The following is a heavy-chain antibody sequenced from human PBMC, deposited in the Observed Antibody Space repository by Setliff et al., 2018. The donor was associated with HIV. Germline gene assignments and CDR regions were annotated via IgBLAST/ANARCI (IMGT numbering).Heavy chain of an antibody. CDR1: GDSIRSYY. CDR3: VGDETTVTFDY. V-gene: IGHV4-4*07. Sequence: SETLSLTCTVSGDSIRSYYWSWIRQPAGKGLEWIGRIYARGGTNYNPSLESRVTMSVDTSMNQFSLKLISVTAADTAVYYCVGDETTVTFDYWGQGTLVTVSS. D-gene: IGHD4-17*01. J-gene: IGHJ4*02. CDR2: IYARGGT.